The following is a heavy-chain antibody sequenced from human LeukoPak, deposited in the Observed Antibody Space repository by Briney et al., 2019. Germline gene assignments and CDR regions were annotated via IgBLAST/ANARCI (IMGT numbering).Heavy chain of an antibody. V-gene: IGHV4-39*01. CDR3: ARLYYDSSGYYQICYFDY. J-gene: IGHJ4*02. Sequence: SGTLSLTCGVSGDSISSGNYWNWVRQPPGKGLEWIGSIYYSGSTYYNPSLKSRVTISVDTSKNQFSLNLSSVTVADTAVYYCARLYYDSSGYYQICYFDYWGQGTLVTVSS. CDR2: IYYSGST. CDR1: GDSISSGNY. D-gene: IGHD3-22*01.